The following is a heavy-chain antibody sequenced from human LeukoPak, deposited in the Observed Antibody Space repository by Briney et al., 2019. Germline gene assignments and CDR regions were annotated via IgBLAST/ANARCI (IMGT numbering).Heavy chain of an antibody. CDR1: GYTFTGYY. V-gene: IGHV1-2*02. D-gene: IGHD6-19*01. CDR3: ARDRTRTGYSSGWYHDY. J-gene: IGHJ4*02. CDR2: INPNSGGT. Sequence: ASVKVSCKASGYTFTGYYMHWVRQAPGQGLEWMGWINPNSGGTNYAQKFQGRVTMTRDTSISTAYMELSRLRSDGTAVYYCARDRTRTGYSSGWYHDYWGRGTLVTVSS.